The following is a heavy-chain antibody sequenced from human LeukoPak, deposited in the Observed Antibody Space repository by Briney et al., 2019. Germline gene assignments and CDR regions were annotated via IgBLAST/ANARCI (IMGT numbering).Heavy chain of an antibody. CDR1: GYSFTSYW. J-gene: IGHJ4*02. D-gene: IGHD3-10*01. CDR3: ATRSVVRGVIRDY. Sequence: GESLKISCKGSGYSFTSYWIGWVRQMPGKGLEWMGIIYPGDSDTRYSPSFQGQVTISADKSISTAYLQWSSLKASDTAMYSCATRSVVRGVIRDYRGQGTLVTVSS. CDR2: IYPGDSDT. V-gene: IGHV5-51*01.